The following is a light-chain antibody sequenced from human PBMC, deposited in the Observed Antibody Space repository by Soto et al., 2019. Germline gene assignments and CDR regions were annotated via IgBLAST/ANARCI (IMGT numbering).Light chain of an antibody. V-gene: IGKV1-39*01. Sequence: DIQMTQSPSSLSASVGDRVTITCRASQSISSYLNWYQQKPGKAPKLLIYAASSLQSGVPSRFRGSGSGTDFTLTISSLQPEDFATYYCQQSYSTPWTFGQGTQVEIK. CDR2: AAS. CDR1: QSISSY. J-gene: IGKJ1*01. CDR3: QQSYSTPWT.